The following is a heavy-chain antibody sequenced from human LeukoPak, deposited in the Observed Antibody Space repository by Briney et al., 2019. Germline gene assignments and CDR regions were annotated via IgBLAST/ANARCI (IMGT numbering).Heavy chain of an antibody. CDR1: GGSMSSFY. CDR2: IYYRGST. J-gene: IGHJ4*02. CDR3: ARDVGGGPFFDY. Sequence: PSETLSLTCTVSGGSMSSFYWGWIRQPPGKGLEWIGYIYYRGSTDYNPSLKSRVTIPLDTSKNQFSLKLSSVTAADTAVYYCARDVGGGPFFDYWGQGTLVTVSS. V-gene: IGHV4-59*01. D-gene: IGHD2-15*01.